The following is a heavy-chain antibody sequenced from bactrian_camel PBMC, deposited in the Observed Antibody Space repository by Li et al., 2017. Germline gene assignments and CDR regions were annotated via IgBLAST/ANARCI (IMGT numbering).Heavy chain of an antibody. J-gene: IGHJ6*01. Sequence: VQLVESGGALVQPGGSLRLTCVASGFTFKSHAMTWVRQAPGKGLEWVSSLSTGGGGTYYADPVKGRFTISEYNSKNTLYLQINSLKPEDTAVYYCAADLEHEFGSRNRFGYWGQGTQVTVS. V-gene: IGHV3S6*01. CDR1: GFTFKSHA. D-gene: IGHD5*01. CDR2: LSTGGGGT. CDR3: AADLEHEFGSRNRFGY.